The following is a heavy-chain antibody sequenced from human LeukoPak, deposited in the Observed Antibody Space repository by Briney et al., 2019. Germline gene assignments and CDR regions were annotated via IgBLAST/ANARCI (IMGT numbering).Heavy chain of an antibody. V-gene: IGHV3-74*01. CDR3: AKDREYYDSASYTYGNDFDY. J-gene: IGHJ4*02. CDR2: INEDGRVT. CDR1: GFTFSSHW. Sequence: TGGSLRLSCTASGFTFSSHWVHWVRQSQEKRLVWVSRINEDGRVTDYADSVKGRFTISRDNARNTLYLQMNSLRAEDTALYYCAKDREYYDSASYTYGNDFDYWGQGTLVTVSS. D-gene: IGHD3-10*01.